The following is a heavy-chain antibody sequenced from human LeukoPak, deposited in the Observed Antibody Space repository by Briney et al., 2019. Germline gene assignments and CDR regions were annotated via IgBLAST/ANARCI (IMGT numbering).Heavy chain of an antibody. Sequence: GESLKISCQASGYSFTSSWIGWARQMPGKGLEWMVIINPGDSDTRYSPSFQGQVTISADKSISTVYLQWGSLKASDTAMYYCARQPGAGWFDPWGQGTLVTVSS. CDR3: ARQPGAGWFDP. J-gene: IGHJ5*02. CDR1: GYSFTSSW. V-gene: IGHV5-51*01. D-gene: IGHD3-10*01. CDR2: INPGDSDT.